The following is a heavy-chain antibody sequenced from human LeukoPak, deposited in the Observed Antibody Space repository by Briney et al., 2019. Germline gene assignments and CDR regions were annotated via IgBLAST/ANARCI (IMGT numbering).Heavy chain of an antibody. CDR3: VRGSDRLLYDAFDM. J-gene: IGHJ3*02. CDR1: GFTFSDYY. V-gene: IGHV3-11*01. CDR2: ISSSGSTI. D-gene: IGHD3-9*01. Sequence: GGSLRLSCAASGFTFSDYYMTWIRQAPGKGLEWISYISSSGSTIYYAGSVEGRFTISRDNARNSLYLQMNRLRAEDTAVYYCVRGSDRLLYDAFDMWGQGTMVTVSS.